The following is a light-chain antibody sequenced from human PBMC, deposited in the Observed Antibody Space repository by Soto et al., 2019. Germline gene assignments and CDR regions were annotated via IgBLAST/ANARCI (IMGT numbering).Light chain of an antibody. Sequence: AIEMTQSPSSLSVSVGDRVTITCRASQGIRHDLGWYQQKPGKAPELLIYAASILQSGVPSRFSGSGSGTEFTLSISSLQSEDFAIYYCQHYANWPLTFGGGTKVDIK. CDR2: AAS. J-gene: IGKJ4*01. CDR3: QHYANWPLT. CDR1: QGIRHD. V-gene: IGKV1-6*01.